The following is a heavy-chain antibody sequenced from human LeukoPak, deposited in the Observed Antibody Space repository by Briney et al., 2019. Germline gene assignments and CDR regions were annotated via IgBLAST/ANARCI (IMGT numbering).Heavy chain of an antibody. J-gene: IGHJ5*02. CDR3: ARSLVVGATYPYH. V-gene: IGHV3-48*01. D-gene: IGHD1-26*01. Sequence: GGSLRLSCAASGFTFSSYGMTWVRQAPGKGLEWVSYISSSSSTIYYADSVKGRFTISRDNAKNSLYLQLNSLRAEDTAVYYCARSLVVGATYPYHWAQGTLVTVSS. CDR1: GFTFSSYG. CDR2: ISSSSSTI.